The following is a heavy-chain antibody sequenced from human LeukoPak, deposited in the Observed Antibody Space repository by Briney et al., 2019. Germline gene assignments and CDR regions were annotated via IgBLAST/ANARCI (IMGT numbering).Heavy chain of an antibody. CDR1: GYTLTELS. D-gene: IGHD1-20*01. Sequence: ASVKVSCKVSGYTLTELSMHWVRQAPGKGLECMGSFDAEDGETIYAQKFQGRVTMTEDTSTDTAYMELSSVRSEDTAVCYCATTTYNSRVYYMDVWGKGTTVTVSS. CDR3: ATTTYNSRVYYMDV. J-gene: IGHJ6*03. V-gene: IGHV1-24*01. CDR2: FDAEDGET.